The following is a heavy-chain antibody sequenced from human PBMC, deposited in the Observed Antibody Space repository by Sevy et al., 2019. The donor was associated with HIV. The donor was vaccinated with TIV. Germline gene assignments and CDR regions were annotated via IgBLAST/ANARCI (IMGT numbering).Heavy chain of an antibody. CDR1: GGTFSSYA. J-gene: IGHJ6*02. V-gene: IGHV1-69*13. D-gene: IGHD3-22*01. Sequence: ASVKVSCKASGGTFSSYAISWVRQAPGQGLEWMGGIIPIFGTANYAQKFQGRVTITADESTSTAYMELGSLRSEDTAVYYCARAEYYYDSSGYLTYYYYGMDVWGQGTTVTVSS. CDR2: IIPIFGTA. CDR3: ARAEYYYDSSGYLTYYYYGMDV.